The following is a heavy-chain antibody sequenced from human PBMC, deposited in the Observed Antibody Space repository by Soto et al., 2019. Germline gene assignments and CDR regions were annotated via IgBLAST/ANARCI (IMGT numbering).Heavy chain of an antibody. CDR3: AREGSVAANGYYDH. J-gene: IGHJ4*02. CDR1: GFTFSSYA. V-gene: IGHV3-23*01. Sequence: EVQLLEAGGVLVQPGGSLRLSCAASGFTFSSYAMGWVRQAPGRGLEWVSSIVGGGDGTFYADSVKGRFTISRDNSRNTLYLRMNSLRVEDTGLYYCAREGSVAANGYYDHWGQVTLLTVSS. CDR2: IVGGGDGT. D-gene: IGHD6-19*01.